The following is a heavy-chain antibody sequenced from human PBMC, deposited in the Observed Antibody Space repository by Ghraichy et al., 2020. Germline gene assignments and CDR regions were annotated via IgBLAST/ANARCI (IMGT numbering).Heavy chain of an antibody. V-gene: IGHV3-23*01. J-gene: IGHJ4*02. CDR3: ARDSGSGYYYGSLFDY. Sequence: GGSLRLSCAASGFTFSNYAMSWVRQAPGKGLEWVSGISGSGRSTYYADSVKGRFTLSRDNSKNTLYLQMNSLRAADTAVYYCARDSGSGYYYGSLFDYWGQGTLVTVSS. D-gene: IGHD3-22*01. CDR2: ISGSGRST. CDR1: GFTFSNYA.